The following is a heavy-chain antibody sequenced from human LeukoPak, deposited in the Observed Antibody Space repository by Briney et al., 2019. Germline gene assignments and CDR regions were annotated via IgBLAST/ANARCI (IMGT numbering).Heavy chain of an antibody. CDR1: GYTFTSYA. CDR3: ARGYYDSSGYYGGDY. V-gene: IGHV1-3*01. Sequence: ASVKVSCKASGYTFTSYAMHWVRQAPGQRLEWMGWINAGNGNTKYSQKFQGRVTITRDTSASTAYMELSSLRSEDTAVYYCARGYYDSSGYYGGDYWGQGTLVTVSS. D-gene: IGHD3-22*01. CDR2: INAGNGNT. J-gene: IGHJ4*02.